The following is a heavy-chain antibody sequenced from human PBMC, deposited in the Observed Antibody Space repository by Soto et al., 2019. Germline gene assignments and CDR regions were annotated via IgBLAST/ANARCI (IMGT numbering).Heavy chain of an antibody. J-gene: IGHJ3*02. Sequence: SETLSLTCTVSGGSISSSSYYWGWIRQPPGKGLEWIVSIYYSGSTYYNPSLKSRVIISVDTSKNQFSLKLSSVTAADTAVYYCARHHVHYDSTGVGPYAFDIWGQGTMVTVSS. CDR2: IYYSGST. CDR1: GGSISSSSYY. V-gene: IGHV4-39*01. CDR3: ARHHVHYDSTGVGPYAFDI. D-gene: IGHD3-22*01.